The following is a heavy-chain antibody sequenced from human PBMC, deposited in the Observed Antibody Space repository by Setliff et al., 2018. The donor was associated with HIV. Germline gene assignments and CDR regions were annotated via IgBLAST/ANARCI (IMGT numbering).Heavy chain of an antibody. D-gene: IGHD2-2*01. CDR1: GYTFTSYY. Sequence: ASVKVSCKASGYTFTSYYMHWVRQAPGQGLEWMGIINPSDGSTSYAQKFQGRVTMTRDTSTSTVYMELSSLRSEDTAVYYCARGPHCSSTSCFGGFDYWGQGTLVTVSS. J-gene: IGHJ4*02. CDR3: ARGPHCSSTSCFGGFDY. CDR2: INPSDGST. V-gene: IGHV1-46*01.